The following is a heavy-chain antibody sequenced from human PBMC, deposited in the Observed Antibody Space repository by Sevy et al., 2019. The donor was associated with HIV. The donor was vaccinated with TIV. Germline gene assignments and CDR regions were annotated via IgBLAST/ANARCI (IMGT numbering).Heavy chain of an antibody. V-gene: IGHV3-7*03. CDR1: GFTFSTYW. D-gene: IGHD3-16*01. CDR2: IKQDGTDE. J-gene: IGHJ5*02. Sequence: GGSLRLSCAASGFTFSTYWMTWVRQAPGKGLEWVANIKQDGTDEEYVDSVKGRFTISRDNAKKTLYLRLDSLRAEDTAVYFCARALADWGSLHSSAWGQGTLVTVSS. CDR3: ARALADWGSLHSSA.